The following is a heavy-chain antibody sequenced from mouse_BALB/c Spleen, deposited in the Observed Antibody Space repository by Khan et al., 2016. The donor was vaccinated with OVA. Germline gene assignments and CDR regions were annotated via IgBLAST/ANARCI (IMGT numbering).Heavy chain of an antibody. V-gene: IGHV2-9*02. CDR2: IWAGGST. CDR3: ARNREPDYFDY. CDR1: GFSLTSYA. J-gene: IGHJ2*01. Sequence: QVRLKESGPGLVAPSQSLSITCTVTGFSLTSYAIHWIRQPPGKGLEWLGVIWAGGSTNYNSALMSRLSISKDNSKSQVFLKMNSLQTHDTAMYYCARNREPDYFDYWGQGTTLTVSS.